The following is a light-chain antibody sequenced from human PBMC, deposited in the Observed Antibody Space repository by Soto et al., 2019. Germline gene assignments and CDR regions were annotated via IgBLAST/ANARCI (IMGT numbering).Light chain of an antibody. J-gene: IGKJ1*01. V-gene: IGKV1-27*01. CDR1: QGISKY. CDR2: TAS. CDR3: QKYDSAPWT. Sequence: DIKMTQSPSSLSASVGDRVTITCRASQGISKYLAWYQQKPGKVPKLLIYTASTLQSGVPSRFSGSGSGTDFTLTISSLQPEDVAAYSCQKYDSAPWTCGEGTKVEI.